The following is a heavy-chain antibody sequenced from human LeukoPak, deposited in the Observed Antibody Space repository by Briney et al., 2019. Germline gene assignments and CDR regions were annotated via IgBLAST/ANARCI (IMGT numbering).Heavy chain of an antibody. CDR2: ISYNGNDK. CDR3: AKDSGGGNYIAEKDY. CDR1: GFTFSDYG. D-gene: IGHD1-26*01. J-gene: IGHJ4*02. V-gene: IGHV3-30*18. Sequence: GTSLRLSCAASGFTFSDYGVHWVRQAPGKGLEWVAVISYNGNDKYYGDSVKGRFTISRDNSKNTMYLQMNSLRVEDTAVYYCAKDSGGGNYIAEKDYWGQGTLVTVSS.